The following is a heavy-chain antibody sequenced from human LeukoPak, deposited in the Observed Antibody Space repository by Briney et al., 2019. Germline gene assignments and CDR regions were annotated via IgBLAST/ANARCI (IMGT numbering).Heavy chain of an antibody. CDR2: ISYDGSNK. CDR1: GFTFSSYA. V-gene: IGHV3-30-3*01. CDR3: AGDSSSGGRPHYYYGMDV. J-gene: IGHJ6*02. Sequence: PGGSLRLSCAASGFTFSSYAMHWVRQAPGKGLEWVAVISYDGSNKYYADSVKGRFTISRDNSKNTLYLQMNSLRAEDTAVYYCAGDSSSGGRPHYYYGMDVWGQGTTVTVSS. D-gene: IGHD6-13*01.